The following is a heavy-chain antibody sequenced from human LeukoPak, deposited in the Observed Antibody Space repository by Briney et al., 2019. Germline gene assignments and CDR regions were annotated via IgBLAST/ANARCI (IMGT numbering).Heavy chain of an antibody. D-gene: IGHD2-21*02. Sequence: PSETLSLTCTVSGGSISSSSYYWGWIRQPPGKGLEWIGSIYYSGSTYYNPSLKSRVTISVDTSKNQFSLKLSSVTAADTAVYYCARTCGGDCYQLYYYYYGMDVWGQGTTVTVSS. V-gene: IGHV4-39*01. CDR2: IYYSGST. CDR1: GGSISSSSYY. J-gene: IGHJ6*02. CDR3: ARTCGGDCYQLYYYYYGMDV.